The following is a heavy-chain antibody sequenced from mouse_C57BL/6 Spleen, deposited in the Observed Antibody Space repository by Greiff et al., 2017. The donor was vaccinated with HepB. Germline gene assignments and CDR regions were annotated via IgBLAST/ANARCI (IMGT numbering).Heavy chain of an antibody. CDR2: INPSSGYT. V-gene: IGHV1-4*01. D-gene: IGHD4-1*01. CDR1: GYTFTSYT. Sequence: VQLQQSGAELARPGASVKMSCKASGYTFTSYTMHWVQQRPGQGLEWIGYINPSSGYTKYNQKFKDKATLTADKSSSTAYMQLSSLTSEDSAVYDCARSPNWDYLDYWGQGTTLTVSS. CDR3: ARSPNWDYLDY. J-gene: IGHJ2*01.